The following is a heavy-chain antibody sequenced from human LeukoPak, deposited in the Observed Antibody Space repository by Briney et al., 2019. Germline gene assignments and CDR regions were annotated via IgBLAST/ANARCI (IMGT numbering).Heavy chain of an antibody. CDR2: IIPLFGTA. D-gene: IGHD6-19*01. J-gene: IGHJ4*02. CDR3: ARVIAVAGAFDY. Sequence: GASVKVSCKASGGTFSNYALSWVRQAPGQGLEWMGGIIPLFGTANYAQTFQGRVTMTTDTSTSTAYMELRSLRSDDTAVYYCARVIAVAGAFDYWGQGTLVTVSS. V-gene: IGHV1-69*05. CDR1: GGTFSNYA.